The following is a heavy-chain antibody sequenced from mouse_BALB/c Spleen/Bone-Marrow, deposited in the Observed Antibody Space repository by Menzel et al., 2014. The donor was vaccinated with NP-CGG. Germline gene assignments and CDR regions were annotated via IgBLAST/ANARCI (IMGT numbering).Heavy chain of an antibody. Sequence: VTLKESGPVLARPGASVKMSCKASGYSFTNYWLHWVKQRPGQGLEWIGAIYPGNSDTSYNQKFKGKAKLTAVTSASTAYMELSSLTNEDSAVYYCTRFGSSYDWYFDVWGAGTTVTVSS. CDR3: TRFGSSYDWYFDV. J-gene: IGHJ1*01. CDR1: GYSFTNYW. D-gene: IGHD1-1*01. V-gene: IGHV1-5*01. CDR2: IYPGNSDT.